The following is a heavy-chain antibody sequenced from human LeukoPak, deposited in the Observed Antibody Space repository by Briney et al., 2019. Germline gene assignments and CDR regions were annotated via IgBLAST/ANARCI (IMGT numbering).Heavy chain of an antibody. D-gene: IGHD3-9*01. CDR3: ASSYYDILTGPTRGDWFDP. V-gene: IGHV4-4*08. CDR2: IYTSGST. CDR1: GGSISSYY. J-gene: IGHJ5*02. Sequence: SETLSLTCTVSGGSISSYYWSWIRQTPGKELEWIGRIYTSGSTNYNPSLKSRVTISVDTSKNQFSLKLSSVTAADTAVYYCASSYYDILTGPTRGDWFDPWGQGTLVTVSS.